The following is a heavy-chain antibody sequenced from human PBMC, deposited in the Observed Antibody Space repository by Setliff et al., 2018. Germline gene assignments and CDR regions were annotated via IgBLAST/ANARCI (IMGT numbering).Heavy chain of an antibody. J-gene: IGHJ4*02. D-gene: IGHD3-9*01. V-gene: IGHV1-18*01. CDR1: GFMFSTYG. CDR3: ARSSAPSVVLAADFDF. CDR2: ISGYTGDT. Sequence: ASVKVSCKTSGFMFSTYGLSWVRQAPGQAPEWVGCISGYTGDTNYAPKFRDRVTLTIDPSSTTAYMELRSLKSDDTAFYYCARSSAPSVVLAADFDFWGQGTLVTVSS.